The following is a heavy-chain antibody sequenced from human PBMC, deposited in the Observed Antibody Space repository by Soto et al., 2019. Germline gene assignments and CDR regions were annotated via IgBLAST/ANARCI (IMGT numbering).Heavy chain of an antibody. D-gene: IGHD3-22*01. CDR1: GFTFSSYA. J-gene: IGHJ4*02. V-gene: IGHV3-23*01. CDR2: ISGSGGST. Sequence: PGGSLRLSCAASGFTFSSYAMSWARQAPGKGLEWVSAISGSGGSTYYADSVKGRFTISRDNSKNTLYLQMNSLRAEDTAVYYCAKDMGLGHYYDSSGSSYGFDYWGQGTLVTVSS. CDR3: AKDMGLGHYYDSSGSSYGFDY.